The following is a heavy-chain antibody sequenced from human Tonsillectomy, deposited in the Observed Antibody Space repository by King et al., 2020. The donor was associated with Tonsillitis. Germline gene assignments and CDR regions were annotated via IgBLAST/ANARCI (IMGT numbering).Heavy chain of an antibody. CDR1: GYTFIDYY. D-gene: IGHD2-2*01. V-gene: IGHV1-2*02. Sequence: QLVQSGAEVRKPGASVKVSCTVSGYTFIDYYIHWVRQAPGQGLEWMGWINPKTGVTNSAQRFQGRVTLTRDSSISTAYMQLTSLRSDETALYYCASQFCTTTSCHVDYWGQGTLVTVSS. CDR2: INPKTGVT. CDR3: ASQFCTTTSCHVDY. J-gene: IGHJ4*02.